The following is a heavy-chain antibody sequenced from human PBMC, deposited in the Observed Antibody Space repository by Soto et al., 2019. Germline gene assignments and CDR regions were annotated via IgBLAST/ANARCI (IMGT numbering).Heavy chain of an antibody. D-gene: IGHD3-10*01. CDR3: ARDKITSLFDY. V-gene: IGHV4-39*02. Sequence: SETLSLTCTVSGGSLSSGPYSWGWIRQPPEKGLEWIGTFSYSGSTYYNPSLESRVTISVDTSKNQFSLKVSSVTAADTAMYYCARDKITSLFDYWGPGTLVSVSS. CDR1: GGSLSSGPYS. J-gene: IGHJ4*02. CDR2: FSYSGST.